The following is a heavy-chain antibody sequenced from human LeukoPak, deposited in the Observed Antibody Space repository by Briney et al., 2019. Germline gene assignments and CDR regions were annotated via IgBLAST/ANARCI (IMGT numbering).Heavy chain of an antibody. CDR3: ARGRGLREKGFDY. Sequence: PSETLSLTCAVYGGSFSGYYWSWIRQPPGKGLEWIGEINHSGSTNYNPSLKSRVTISVDTSKNQFSLKLSSVTAADTAVYYCARGRGLREKGFDYWGQGTLVTVSS. J-gene: IGHJ4*02. CDR1: GGSFSGYY. CDR2: INHSGST. D-gene: IGHD5-12*01. V-gene: IGHV4-34*01.